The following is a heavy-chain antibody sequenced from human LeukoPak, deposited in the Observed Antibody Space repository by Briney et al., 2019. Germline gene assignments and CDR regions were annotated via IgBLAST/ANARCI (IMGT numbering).Heavy chain of an antibody. V-gene: IGHV3-11*01. D-gene: IGHD3-22*01. CDR2: ISSSGRTI. J-gene: IGHJ4*02. CDR3: ARETYYYDSSGSFFDY. Sequence: GGSLRLSCAASGFTFSDYYMSWIRQAPGKGLEWVSCISSSGRTISYADSVKGRFTISRANAKNSLYLQMNSLRAEDTTVYYCARETYYYDSSGSFFDYWGQGTLVTVSS. CDR1: GFTFSDYY.